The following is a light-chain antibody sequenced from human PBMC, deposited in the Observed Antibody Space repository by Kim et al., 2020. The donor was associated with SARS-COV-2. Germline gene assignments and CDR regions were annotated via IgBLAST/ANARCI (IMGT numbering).Light chain of an antibody. CDR2: DKD. J-gene: IGLJ3*02. Sequence: LGQTARLTFQGDSHRNYYSTWYQPEPGQAPVLFIYDKDKRPSGIPDRFSASHSRNTASLTITGAQAEDEADYYCNSRGSSGNHVGLFGGGTQLTVL. V-gene: IGLV3-19*01. CDR3: NSRGSSGNHVGL. CDR1: SHRNYY.